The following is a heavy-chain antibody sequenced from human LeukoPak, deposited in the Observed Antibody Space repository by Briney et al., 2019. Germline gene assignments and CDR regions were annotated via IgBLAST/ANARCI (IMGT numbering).Heavy chain of an antibody. CDR2: ISPSGSDT. D-gene: IGHD3-22*01. CDR3: ARDLGQYYDTSDNWFDP. J-gene: IGHJ5*02. V-gene: IGHV3-48*03. CDR1: GFTFSSCE. Sequence: GGSLRLSCVASGFTFSSCEMNWVRQAPGEGLEWVSYISPSGSDTKYADSVKGRFSISRDNAMNSVYLQMNNLRAEDTAVYYCARDLGQYYDTSDNWFDPWGQGTLVTVSS.